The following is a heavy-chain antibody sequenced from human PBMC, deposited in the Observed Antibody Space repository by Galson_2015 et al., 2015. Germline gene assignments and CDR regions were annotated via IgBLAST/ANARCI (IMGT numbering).Heavy chain of an antibody. D-gene: IGHD1-14*01. CDR3: AFHNPRRRAGFDP. CDR1: GFTFSSYW. Sequence: LRLSCAASGFTFSSYWMHWVRQAPGKGLVWVSRINSDGSSTSYADSVKGRFTISRDNAKNTLYLQMNSLRAEDTAVYYCAFHNPRRRAGFDPWGQGTLVTVSS. J-gene: IGHJ5*02. V-gene: IGHV3-74*01. CDR2: INSDGSST.